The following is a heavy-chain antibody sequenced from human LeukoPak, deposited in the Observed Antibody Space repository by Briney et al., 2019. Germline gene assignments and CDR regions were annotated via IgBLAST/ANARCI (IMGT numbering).Heavy chain of an antibody. CDR3: ARDGGGGYNQIDF. J-gene: IGHJ4*02. CDR2: VSHDGIQT. V-gene: IGHV3-30-3*01. D-gene: IGHD5-24*01. CDR1: GFTFSNYA. Sequence: GGSLRLSCAAPGFTFSNYAMHWVRQGLVKGLESMAVVSHDGIQTYYADSVKGRFTISRDNSKSTLFLQMNSLRAEDTAVYYCARDGGGGYNQIDFWGQGTLVTVSS.